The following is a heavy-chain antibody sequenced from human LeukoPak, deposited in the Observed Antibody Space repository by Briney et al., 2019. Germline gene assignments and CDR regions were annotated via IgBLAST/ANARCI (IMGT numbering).Heavy chain of an antibody. CDR3: AIKFCKRTSYQGWDAFDI. V-gene: IGHV1-2*04. D-gene: IGHD2-2*01. J-gene: IGHJ3*02. CDR2: INPNSGGT. Sequence: ASVKVSCKASGYTFTGYYMHWVRQAPGQGLEWMGWINPNSGGTNYAQKFQGWVTMTRDTSISTAYIELSRLRSNDTAVDYCAIKFCKRTSYQGWDAFDIWGQRTMVTVPS. CDR1: GYTFTGYY.